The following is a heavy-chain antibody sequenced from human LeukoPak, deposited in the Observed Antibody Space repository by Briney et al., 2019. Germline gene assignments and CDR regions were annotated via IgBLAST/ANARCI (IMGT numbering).Heavy chain of an antibody. CDR2: ISDSGGST. J-gene: IGHJ4*02. D-gene: IGHD3-3*01. CDR1: GFTFSSYA. V-gene: IGHV3-23*01. Sequence: TGGSLILSCAASGFTFSSYALSWVRQAPGKGLEWVSAISDSGGSTYYADSVKGRFTISRDNSKNTLYLQMNSLRAEDTAVYYCATYDFWSGYGVGYWGQGTLVTVSS. CDR3: ATYDFWSGYGVGY.